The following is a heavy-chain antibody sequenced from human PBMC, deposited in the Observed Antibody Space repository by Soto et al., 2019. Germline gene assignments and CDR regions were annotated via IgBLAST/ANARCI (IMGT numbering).Heavy chain of an antibody. CDR2: ISGSGGST. Sequence: GGSLRLSCAASGFTFSSYAMSWVRQAPGKGLEWVSAISGSGGSTYYADSVKGRFTISRDNSKNTRYLQMDSLRAEDTAVYYCAKLRPVPAAIWTNWFDPWGQGTLVTVSS. CDR1: GFTFSSYA. D-gene: IGHD2-2*01. CDR3: AKLRPVPAAIWTNWFDP. V-gene: IGHV3-23*01. J-gene: IGHJ5*02.